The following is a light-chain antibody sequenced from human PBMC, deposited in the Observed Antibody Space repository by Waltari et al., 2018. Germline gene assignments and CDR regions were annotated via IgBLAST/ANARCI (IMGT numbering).Light chain of an antibody. V-gene: IGLV4-69*01. CDR1: SGPSNNI. J-gene: IGLJ3*02. CDR2: VNSDGSH. CDR3: QTGGDGTWV. Sequence: QLVLTQSPSAPSSLGASVKLTCTLASGPSNNIVAWLHRRPEKRPRYLMKVNSDGSHAKGDDIPDRFSGCSSGPERYLTISSRQSEDEADYYCQTGGDGTWVFGGGTKLTVV.